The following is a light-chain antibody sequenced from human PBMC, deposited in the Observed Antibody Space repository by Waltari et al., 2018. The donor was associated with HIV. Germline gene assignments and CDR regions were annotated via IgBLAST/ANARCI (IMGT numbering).Light chain of an antibody. J-gene: IGLJ2*01. CDR2: EVN. Sequence: QSALTQPASVSGSPGQSITISCTGTSSDVGGYNLVSWYQQQPGKAPKLMIYEVNKRPSGVSNRFSGSKSGNTASLTISGLQAEDEGYYYCCSYAGRITSVVFGGGTKLTVL. CDR1: SSDVGGYNL. CDR3: CSYAGRITSVV. V-gene: IGLV2-23*02.